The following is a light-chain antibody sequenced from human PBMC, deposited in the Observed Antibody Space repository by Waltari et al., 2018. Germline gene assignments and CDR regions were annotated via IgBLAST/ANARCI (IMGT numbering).Light chain of an antibody. Sequence: DIVLTQSPDSLAVSLGERATNNCQSSQSVVFSSNNKNYLAWYQQKPGQPPKLLINWASTRKSGVPDRFSGSGSETDFSLTISSLQAEDVAVYYCQQCFTFPYTFGQGTKLEIK. V-gene: IGKV4-1*01. CDR3: QQCFTFPYT. J-gene: IGKJ2*01. CDR1: QSVVFSSNNKNY. CDR2: WAS.